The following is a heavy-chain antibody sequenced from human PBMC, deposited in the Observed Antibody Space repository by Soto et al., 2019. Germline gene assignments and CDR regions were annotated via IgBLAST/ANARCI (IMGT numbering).Heavy chain of an antibody. CDR2: INHRGRT. V-gene: IGHV4-34*01. J-gene: IGHJ3*02. D-gene: IGHD4-4*01. Sequence: SETPSLTCAVKGGAFSAYYWSSIRNPPGKGLEWIGEINHRGRTNYNPSLKRRVTISVDTSKNQFPLKLSSVTAADTAVYYCARDSTRRGACDIWGQGKTVT. CDR1: GGAFSAYY. CDR3: ARDSTRRGACDI.